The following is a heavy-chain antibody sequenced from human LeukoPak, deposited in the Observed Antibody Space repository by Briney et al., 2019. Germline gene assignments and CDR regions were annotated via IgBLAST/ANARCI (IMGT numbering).Heavy chain of an antibody. CDR1: GYTFTGYY. V-gene: IGHV1-2*02. J-gene: IGHJ4*02. D-gene: IGHD1-1*01. CDR3: ARAGYEGYYFDY. Sequence: ASVKVSCKASGYTFTGYYMHWVRQAPGQGLEWMGWINPNSGGIDYAQKFQGRVTMTRDTSISTAYMELSRLRSDVTAVYYCARAGYEGYYFDYWGQGTLVTVSS. CDR2: INPNSGGI.